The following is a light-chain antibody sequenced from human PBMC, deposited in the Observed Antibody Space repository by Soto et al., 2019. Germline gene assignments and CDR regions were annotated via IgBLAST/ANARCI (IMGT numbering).Light chain of an antibody. CDR3: AAWDDSLNGYV. J-gene: IGLJ1*01. CDR2: SNN. Sequence: QSVLTQPPSASGTPGQRVTISRSGSSSNIGSNTVNWYQQLPGTAPKLLIYSNNQRPSGVPDRFSGSKSGTSASLAISGLQSEDEADYYCAAWDDSLNGYVFGTGTKVTGL. V-gene: IGLV1-44*01. CDR1: SSNIGSNT.